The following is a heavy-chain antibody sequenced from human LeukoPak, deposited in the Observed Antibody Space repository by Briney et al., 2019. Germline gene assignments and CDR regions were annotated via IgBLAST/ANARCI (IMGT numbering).Heavy chain of an antibody. D-gene: IGHD4-17*01. J-gene: IGHJ4*02. V-gene: IGHV3-11*06. CDR3: ARVSYGDSGYFDY. CDR1: GFIFSDYY. CDR2: VSSSSSYI. Sequence: GGSLRLSCPASGFIFSDYYMSWIRQAPGKGLEWVSYVSSSSSYINYADSVKGRFTISRDNAKNSLYLQMNSLRAEDTAVYYCARVSYGDSGYFDYWGQGTLVTVSS.